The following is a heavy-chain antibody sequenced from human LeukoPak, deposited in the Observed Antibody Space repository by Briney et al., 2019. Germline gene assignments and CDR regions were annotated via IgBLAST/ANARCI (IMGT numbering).Heavy chain of an antibody. CDR2: LSYSGST. CDR3: ARHIQGANVCDY. V-gene: IGHV4-39*01. J-gene: IGHJ4*02. Sequence: PSETLSLTCTVSGGSISSSNSYWGWIRQPPGKGLEWIGTLSYSGSTYYNPSPKSRITISVDTSKSQFSLRLSSVTAADTALYYCARHIQGANVCDYWGQGTLVTVPS. CDR1: GGSISSSNSY. D-gene: IGHD2-21*01.